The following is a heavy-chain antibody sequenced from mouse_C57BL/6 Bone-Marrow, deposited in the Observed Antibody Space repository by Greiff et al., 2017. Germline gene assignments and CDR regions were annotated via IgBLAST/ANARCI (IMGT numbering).Heavy chain of an antibody. CDR1: GYTFTSYG. V-gene: IGHV1-81*01. CDR3: AKSSYYVDY. Sequence: QVHVKQSGAELARPGASVKLSCKASGYTFTSYGISWVKQRTGQGLEWIGEIYPRSGNTYYNEKFKGKATLTADTSSSTAYMELRSLTSEDSAVDFCAKSSYYVDYWGQGTTLTVSA. CDR2: IYPRSGNT. J-gene: IGHJ2*01.